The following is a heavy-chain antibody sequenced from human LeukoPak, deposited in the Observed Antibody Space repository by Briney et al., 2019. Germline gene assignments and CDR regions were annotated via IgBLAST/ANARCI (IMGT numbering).Heavy chain of an antibody. D-gene: IGHD1-1*01. V-gene: IGHV1-24*01. CDR3: ARTIRAGASDI. Sequence: ASVKVSCKVSGNTLSELSMHWVRQAPGKGLEWMGGFDPEEGEPIYAQKFKGRVTMTEDTSTNTAYLELGSLRYDDTAKYYCARTIRAGASDIWGQGTTVTVSS. CDR1: GNTLSELS. CDR2: FDPEEGEP. J-gene: IGHJ3*02.